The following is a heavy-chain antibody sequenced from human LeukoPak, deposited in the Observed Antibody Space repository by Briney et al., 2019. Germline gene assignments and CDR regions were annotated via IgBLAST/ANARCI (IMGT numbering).Heavy chain of an antibody. CDR1: GGSIESYY. CDR3: ARTYSHEYYYYYYYMDV. Sequence: SETLSLTCTVSGGSIESYYWSWIRQPAGKGLEWIGRIYTSGSTNNNPSLKSRVTMSVDTSKNQFSLKLSSVTAADTAVYYCARTYSHEYYYYYYYMDVWGKGTTVTVSS. CDR2: IYTSGST. D-gene: IGHD5-18*01. V-gene: IGHV4-4*07. J-gene: IGHJ6*03.